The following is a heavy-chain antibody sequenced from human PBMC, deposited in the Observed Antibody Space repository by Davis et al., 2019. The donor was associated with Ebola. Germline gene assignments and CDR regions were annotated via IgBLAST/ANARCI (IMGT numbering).Heavy chain of an antibody. CDR1: GYTFTSYY. CDR2: INPSGGST. V-gene: IGHV1-46*01. J-gene: IGHJ5*02. CDR3: ASTAAGTDWFDP. D-gene: IGHD6-13*01. Sequence: ASVKVSCKASGYTFTSYYMHWVRQAPGQGLEWMGIINPSGGSTSYAQKFQDRVTITRDRSMSTAYMELSSLRSEDTAMYYCASTAAGTDWFDPWGQGTLVTVSS.